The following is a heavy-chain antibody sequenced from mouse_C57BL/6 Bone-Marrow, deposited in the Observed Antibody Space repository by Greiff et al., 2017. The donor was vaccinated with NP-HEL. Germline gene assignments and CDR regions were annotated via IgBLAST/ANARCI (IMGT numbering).Heavy chain of an antibody. D-gene: IGHD2-3*01. Sequence: QVQLQQSGAELARPGASATLSCKASGYTFTSYGISWVKQRTGPGLEWIGEIYPRSGNTYYNEKFKGKATLTADKSSSTAYMELRSLTSEDSAVYFCERRAYDGYYNFDYWGQCTTLTVSS. J-gene: IGHJ2*01. CDR3: ERRAYDGYYNFDY. CDR2: IYPRSGNT. CDR1: GYTFTSYG. V-gene: IGHV1-81*01.